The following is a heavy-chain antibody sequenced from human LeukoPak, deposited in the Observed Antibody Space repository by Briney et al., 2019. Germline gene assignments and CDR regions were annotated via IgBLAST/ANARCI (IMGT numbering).Heavy chain of an antibody. J-gene: IGHJ4*02. Sequence: GRSLRLSCAASGFTFSSYAMSWVRQAPGKGLEWVSAISGSGGSTYYADSVKGRFTISRDNSKNTLYLQMNSLRAEDTAVYYCAKDVSGSYWIGGYWGQGTLVTVSS. CDR1: GFTFSSYA. D-gene: IGHD1-26*01. V-gene: IGHV3-23*01. CDR3: AKDVSGSYWIGGY. CDR2: ISGSGGST.